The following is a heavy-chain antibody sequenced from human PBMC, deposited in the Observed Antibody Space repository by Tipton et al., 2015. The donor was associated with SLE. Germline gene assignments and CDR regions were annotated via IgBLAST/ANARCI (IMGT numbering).Heavy chain of an antibody. CDR1: GFTFSDHS. V-gene: IGHV3-72*01. J-gene: IGHJ3*02. Sequence: SLRLSCAASGFTFSDHSMDWVRQAPGKGLEWVGRSRNRGNSYSTEYAASVKGRFSISRDDSKNSLFLQMNSLKTEDTAVYYCVRGPLKWNDAYDAFEIWGQGTKVTVSS. D-gene: IGHD1-1*01. CDR3: VRGPLKWNDAYDAFEI. CDR2: SRNRGNSYST.